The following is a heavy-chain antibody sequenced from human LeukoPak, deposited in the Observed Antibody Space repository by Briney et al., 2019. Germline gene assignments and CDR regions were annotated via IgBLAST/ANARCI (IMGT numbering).Heavy chain of an antibody. CDR2: IYYSGST. CDR1: GGSISSSSYY. V-gene: IGHV4-39*01. Sequence: SSETLSLTCTVSGGSISSSSYYWGWLRQPPGKGLEWIGSIYYSGSTYYNPSLKSRVTISVDTSKNQFSLKLSSVTAADTAIYYCARLLSIADAFDIWGQGTMVTVSS. D-gene: IGHD2/OR15-2a*01. J-gene: IGHJ3*02. CDR3: ARLLSIADAFDI.